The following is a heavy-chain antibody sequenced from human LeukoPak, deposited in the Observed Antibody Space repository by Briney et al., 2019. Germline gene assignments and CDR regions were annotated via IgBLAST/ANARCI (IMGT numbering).Heavy chain of an antibody. CDR1: GLRFGDYSDYY. Sequence: GGSLRLSCAASGLRFGDYSDYYMTWVRQAPGRGLEWISYMFTSGGPISYADSVRGRFSVSRDNAKNSLYLHMNSLRAEDTAVYYCAGAMSSCEAGLYYYDRHVGPKDTGVRVFKGCASALIAYSE. V-gene: IGHV3-11*01. D-gene: IGHD5/OR15-5a*01. CDR2: MFTSGGPI. CDR3: AGAMSSCEAGLYYYDRHVGPKDTGVRVFKGCASALIAYSE. J-gene: IGHJ1*01.